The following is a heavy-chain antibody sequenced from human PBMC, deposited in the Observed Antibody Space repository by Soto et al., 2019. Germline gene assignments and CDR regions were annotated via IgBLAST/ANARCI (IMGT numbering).Heavy chain of an antibody. J-gene: IGHJ4*02. V-gene: IGHV3-23*01. D-gene: IGHD1-1*01. CDR1: GFTFSSYG. CDR3: AKSPTGEEDYFDY. Sequence: GGSLRLSCAASGFTFSSYGMNWVRQAPGKGLEWVSAISGSGGSTYYADSVKGRFTISRDNSKNTLYLQMNSLRAEDTAVYYCAKSPTGEEDYFDYWGQGTLVTVSS. CDR2: ISGSGGST.